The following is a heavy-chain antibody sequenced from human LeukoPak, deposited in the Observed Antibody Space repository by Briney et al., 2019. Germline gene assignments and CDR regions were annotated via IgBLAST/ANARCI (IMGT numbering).Heavy chain of an antibody. CDR3: SKRSMVRGVQFDAFDL. CDR1: GFTFSRCD. J-gene: IGHJ3*01. V-gene: IGHV3-30*02. Sequence: GGSLRLSCAASGFTFSRCDMHWVRQAPGKGLEWVASVLYDGSLKYYADSVRGRVTISRDNSKNTLYLQMDSLRAEDTAVYYCSKRSMVRGVQFDAFDLWGQGTIVTVSS. D-gene: IGHD3-10*01. CDR2: VLYDGSLK.